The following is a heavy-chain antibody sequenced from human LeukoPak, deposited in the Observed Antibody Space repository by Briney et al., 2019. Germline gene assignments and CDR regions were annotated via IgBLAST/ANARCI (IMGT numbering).Heavy chain of an antibody. J-gene: IGHJ4*02. CDR3: ARYYYDSSGYRYFDY. V-gene: IGHV3-21*01. CDR2: ISSSSSYI. D-gene: IGHD3-22*01. Sequence: AGGSLRLSCAASGFTFSSYSMNWDRQAPGKGLKWVSSISSSSSYIYYADSVKGRFTISRDNAKNSLYLQMNSLRDEDTAVYYCARYYYDSSGYRYFDYWGQGTLVTVSS. CDR1: GFTFSSYS.